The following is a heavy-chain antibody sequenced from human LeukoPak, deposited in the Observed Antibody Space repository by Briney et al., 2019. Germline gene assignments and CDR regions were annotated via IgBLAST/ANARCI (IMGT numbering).Heavy chain of an antibody. D-gene: IGHD2-2*01. CDR3: AKGQQLLYYYYYYMDV. V-gene: IGHV3-30*02. Sequence: QTGGSLRLSCAASGFTFSSYGMHWVRQAPGKGLEWVAFIRYDGSNKYYADSVKGRFTISRDNSKNTLYLQMNSLRGEDTAVYYCAKGQQLLYYYYYYMDVWGKGTTVTVSS. J-gene: IGHJ6*03. CDR1: GFTFSSYG. CDR2: IRYDGSNK.